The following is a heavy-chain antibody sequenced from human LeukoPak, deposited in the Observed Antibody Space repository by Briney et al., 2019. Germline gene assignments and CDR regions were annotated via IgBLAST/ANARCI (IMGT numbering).Heavy chain of an antibody. J-gene: IGHJ4*02. CDR1: GFSFSSYT. CDR3: ARVSYSSDWYFLDY. V-gene: IGHV3-30*01. CDR2: VTYSGGTK. D-gene: IGHD6-13*01. Sequence: GTSLRLSCAASGFSFSSYTMHWVRQAPGKGLEWVAVVTYSGGTKYYADSVRGRFTISRDNSNDTLYLQMHSLSAEDTAIYYCARVSYSSDWYFLDYWGQGILVTVSS.